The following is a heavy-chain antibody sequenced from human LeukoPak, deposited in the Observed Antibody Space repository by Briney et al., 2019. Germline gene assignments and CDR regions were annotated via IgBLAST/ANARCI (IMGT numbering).Heavy chain of an antibody. CDR2: IYYSGST. CDR3: ARHIGYYGSGSYLRGWFDP. J-gene: IGHJ5*02. Sequence: SETLSLTCTVSGGSISSSSYYWGWIRQPPGKGLEWIGSIYYSGSTYYNPSLKSRVTISLDTSKNQFSLKLSSVTAADTAVYYCARHIGYYGSGSYLRGWFDPWGQGTLVTVSS. CDR1: GGSISSSSYY. V-gene: IGHV4-39*01. D-gene: IGHD3-10*01.